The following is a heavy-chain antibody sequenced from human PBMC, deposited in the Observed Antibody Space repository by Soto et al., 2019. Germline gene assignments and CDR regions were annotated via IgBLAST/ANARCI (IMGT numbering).Heavy chain of an antibody. J-gene: IGHJ4*02. CDR3: ARVSLWFGEFGIDY. CDR2: IYYSGST. D-gene: IGHD3-10*01. CDR1: GGSISSYY. Sequence: SETLSLTCTVSGGSISSYYWSWIRQPPGKGLEWIGYIYYSGSTNYNPSLKSRVTISVDTSKNQLSLKLSSVTAADTAVYYCARVSLWFGEFGIDYWGQGTLVTVSS. V-gene: IGHV4-59*01.